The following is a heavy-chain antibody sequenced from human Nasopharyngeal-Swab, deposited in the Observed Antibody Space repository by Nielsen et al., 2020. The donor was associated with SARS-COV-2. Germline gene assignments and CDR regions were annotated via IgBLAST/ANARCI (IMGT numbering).Heavy chain of an antibody. CDR3: ARDPTYYGSVPISYFDP. CDR2: INTNTGNP. V-gene: IGHV7-4-1*02. Sequence: ASVKVSCKASGYTFTSYAMNWVRQAPGHGLEWMGWINTNTGNPTYAQGFTGRFVFSLDTSVSTAYLQISGLKAEDTAVYYCARDPTYYGSVPISYFDPWGQGTLVTVSS. J-gene: IGHJ5*02. D-gene: IGHD3-10*01. CDR1: GYTFTSYA.